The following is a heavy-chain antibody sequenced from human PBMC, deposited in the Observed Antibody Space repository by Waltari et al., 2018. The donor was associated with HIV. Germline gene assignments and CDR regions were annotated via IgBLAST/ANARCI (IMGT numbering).Heavy chain of an antibody. V-gene: IGHV3-72*01. J-gene: IGHJ4*02. CDR1: GFTFSDHY. D-gene: IGHD1-20*01. CDR2: IRNRTNGYTI. CDR3: VGGVTGSVFDY. Sequence: EVHLVESGGGLVQPGGSLRLSCAASGFTFSDHYMDWVRQAPGKGLGWVARIRNRTNGYTIEYFASVRGRFIILRDDSKNSLYLQINSLRTEDTAVYFCVGGVTGSVFDYWGQGTLVTVSS.